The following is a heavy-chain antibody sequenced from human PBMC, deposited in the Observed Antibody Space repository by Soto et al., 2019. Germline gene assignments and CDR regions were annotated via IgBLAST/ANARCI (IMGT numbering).Heavy chain of an antibody. CDR2: IYYSGST. Sequence: KTSETLSLTCTVSGVSISSYYWSWIRQPPGKGLEWIGYIYYSGSTNYNPSLKSRVTISVDTSKNQFSLKLSSVTAADTAVYYCARGGYGSGSYYNYYFDYWGQGTLVTVSS. CDR3: ARGGYGSGSYYNYYFDY. V-gene: IGHV4-59*01. J-gene: IGHJ4*02. CDR1: GVSISSYY. D-gene: IGHD3-10*01.